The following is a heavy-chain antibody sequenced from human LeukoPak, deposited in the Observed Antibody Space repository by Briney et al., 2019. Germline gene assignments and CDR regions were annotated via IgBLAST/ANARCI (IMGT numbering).Heavy chain of an antibody. D-gene: IGHD2-2*02. V-gene: IGHV3-33*01. CDR1: EFTFSRHG. J-gene: IGHJ6*02. Sequence: GRSLRLSCAASEFTFSRHGMHWVRQAPDKGLEWVAAIWYDGSNKYYADSVKGRFTISRDNSKNTLYLQMNSLRAEDMAVYYCARGTESWPTPKLIYYYYGMDVWGQGTTVTVSS. CDR3: ARGTESWPTPKLIYYYYGMDV. CDR2: IWYDGSNK.